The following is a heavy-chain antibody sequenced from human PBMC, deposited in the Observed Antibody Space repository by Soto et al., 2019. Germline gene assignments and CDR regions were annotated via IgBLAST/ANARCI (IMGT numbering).Heavy chain of an antibody. Sequence: EVQLVESGGGLVQPGGCLRVSCAASGVTVSSNYMSWVRQAPGRGLEWVSVTYPGGTTHYADSVKGRFTISRDNSKNTMDLQMNSLRADDTAMYYCTREFRTSGSRDAVDIWGQATVVTVSS. CDR3: TREFRTSGSRDAVDI. V-gene: IGHV3-66*01. D-gene: IGHD1-26*01. CDR1: GVTVSSNY. J-gene: IGHJ3*02. CDR2: TYPGGTT.